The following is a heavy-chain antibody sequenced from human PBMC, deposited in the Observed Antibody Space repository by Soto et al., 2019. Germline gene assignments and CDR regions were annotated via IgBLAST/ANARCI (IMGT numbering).Heavy chain of an antibody. CDR2: IWYDGSNK. CDR1: GFTFSSYG. V-gene: IGHV3-33*01. J-gene: IGHJ4*02. Sequence: GGSLRLSCAASGFTFSSYGMHWVRQAPGKGLEWVAVIWYDGSNKYYADSVKGRFTISRDNSKNTLYLQMNSLRAEDTAVYYCARGTHIIESYGSPSFDYWGQGTLVTVSS. D-gene: IGHD5-18*01. CDR3: ARGTHIIESYGSPSFDY.